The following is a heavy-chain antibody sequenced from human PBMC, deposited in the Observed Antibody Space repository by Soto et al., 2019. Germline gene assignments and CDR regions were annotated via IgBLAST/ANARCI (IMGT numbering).Heavy chain of an antibody. J-gene: IGHJ4*02. V-gene: IGHV1-24*01. CDR3: AKGREQLWYYYFDD. D-gene: IGHD5-18*01. Sequence: SVQVSCKVSGYTLTELSMHWVRQAPGKGLEWMRGFDLEDGEPIYAQKFQGRVTMTEDTSKDTAYMELSSMRSEDTAVYYCAKGREQLWYYYFDDWGQGTLVTVSS. CDR1: GYTLTELS. CDR2: FDLEDGEP.